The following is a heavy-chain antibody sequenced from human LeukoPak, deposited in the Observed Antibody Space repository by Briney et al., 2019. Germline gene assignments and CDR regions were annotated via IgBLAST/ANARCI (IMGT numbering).Heavy chain of an antibody. J-gene: IGHJ4*02. V-gene: IGHV1-8*03. CDR1: GYTFTNYH. D-gene: IGHD3-3*01. CDR3: ARTISFTASGYYY. Sequence: ASVTVSCKASGYTFTNYHINWVRQATGQGLEWMGWMNPNNGDSGYAQKFQGRVTITRDTSISTSYMELRSLRSDDTAVYFCARTISFTASGYYYWGQGTLVTVSS. CDR2: MNPNNGDS.